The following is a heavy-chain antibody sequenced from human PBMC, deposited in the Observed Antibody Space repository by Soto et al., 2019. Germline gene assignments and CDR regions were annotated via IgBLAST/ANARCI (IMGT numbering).Heavy chain of an antibody. V-gene: IGHV1-69*01. CDR2: IIPISDTT. CDR3: ARSQGSSTSLEIYYYYYYGMDV. CDR1: GGTFSSYA. D-gene: IGHD2-2*01. Sequence: QVQLVQSGAEVKKPGSSVKVSCKASGGTFSSYAISWVRQAPGQGLEWMGGIIPISDTTNYAQKFQGRVTITADESTSTAYMELSSLRSNDTAVDYCARSQGSSTSLEIYYYYYYGMDVWGQGTTVTVSS. J-gene: IGHJ6*02.